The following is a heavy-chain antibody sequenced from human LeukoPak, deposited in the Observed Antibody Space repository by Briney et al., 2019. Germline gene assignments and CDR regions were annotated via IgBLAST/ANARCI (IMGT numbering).Heavy chain of an antibody. Sequence: ASVKVSCKASGYTFTSYGISWVRQAPGQGLEWMGWSSAYNGNTNYAQKLQGRVTMTTDTSTSTAYMELRSLRSEDTAVYYCASAPLGIVGARSGYYFDYWGQGTLVTVSS. CDR2: SSAYNGNT. CDR3: ASAPLGIVGARSGYYFDY. J-gene: IGHJ4*02. V-gene: IGHV1-18*01. D-gene: IGHD1-26*01. CDR1: GYTFTSYG.